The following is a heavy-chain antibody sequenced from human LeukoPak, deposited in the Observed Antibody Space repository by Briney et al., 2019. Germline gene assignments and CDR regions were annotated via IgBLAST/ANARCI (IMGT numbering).Heavy chain of an antibody. CDR1: GYTFTGYY. Sequence: ASVKVSCKASGYTFTGYYMHWVRQAPGQGLEWMGWINPNSGGTNYAQKLQGRVTMTTDTSTSTAYMELRSLRSDDTAVYYCAGFYCSSTSCYDLQFDYWGQGTLVTVSS. CDR3: AGFYCSSTSCYDLQFDY. J-gene: IGHJ4*02. D-gene: IGHD2-2*01. V-gene: IGHV1-2*02. CDR2: INPNSGGT.